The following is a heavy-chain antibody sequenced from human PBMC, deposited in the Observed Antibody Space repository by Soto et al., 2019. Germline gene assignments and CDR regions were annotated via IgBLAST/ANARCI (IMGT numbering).Heavy chain of an antibody. CDR1: GGSISSYY. CDR2: IYTSGST. V-gene: IGHV4-4*07. J-gene: IGHJ6*02. Sequence: SETLSLTCTVSGGSISSYYWSWIRQPAGKGLEWIGRIYTSGSTNYNPSLKSRVTMSVDTSKNQFSLKLSSVTAADTAAYYCARDQRVTIFGVVTQRRTYGMDVWGQGTTVTVSS. CDR3: ARDQRVTIFGVVTQRRTYGMDV. D-gene: IGHD3-3*01.